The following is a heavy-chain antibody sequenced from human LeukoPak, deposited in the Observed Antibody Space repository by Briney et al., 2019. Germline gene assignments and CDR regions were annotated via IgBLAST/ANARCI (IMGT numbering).Heavy chain of an antibody. J-gene: IGHJ4*01. CDR1: RYTFTRYS. Sequence: ASVKVSCKASRYTFTRYSEHWVRQAPGQGLEWMGIINPSGGSRSYGQKFQGRVTMTRDTSTSTVYMELTSLRSEDTAVYYCARSIGSSSVGLDYWGHGTRVTVSS. CDR3: ARSIGSSSVGLDY. D-gene: IGHD1-26*01. CDR2: INPSGGSR. V-gene: IGHV1-46*01.